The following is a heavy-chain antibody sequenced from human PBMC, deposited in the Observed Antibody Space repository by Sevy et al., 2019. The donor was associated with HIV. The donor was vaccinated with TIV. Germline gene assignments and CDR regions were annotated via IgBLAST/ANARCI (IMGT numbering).Heavy chain of an antibody. CDR2: LSLGCGEI. CDR1: GFTFSKYS. Sequence: GGSLRLSCAASGFTFSKYSMGWVRQPPGKGLEWVSTLSLGCGEINYADSVKGRFTISRDNSKSSVYLQMNNLRPEDTAVYYCAREGCTKPHDYWGQRTLVTVSS. V-gene: IGHV3-23*01. J-gene: IGHJ4*02. CDR3: AREGCTKPHDY. D-gene: IGHD2-8*01.